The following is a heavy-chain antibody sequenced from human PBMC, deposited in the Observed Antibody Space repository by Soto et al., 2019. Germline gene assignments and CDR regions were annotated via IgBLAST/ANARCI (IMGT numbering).Heavy chain of an antibody. CDR1: GFTFSSYA. Sequence: PGGSLGLSCASSGFTFSSYAMAWARQAPGKGLEWVSAISGSGGSTYYADSVKGRFTISRDNSKNTLYLQMNSLRAEDTAVYYCAKERPHPIAVAGPNWFDPWGQGTLVTVSS. J-gene: IGHJ5*02. V-gene: IGHV3-23*01. D-gene: IGHD6-19*01. CDR2: ISGSGGST. CDR3: AKERPHPIAVAGPNWFDP.